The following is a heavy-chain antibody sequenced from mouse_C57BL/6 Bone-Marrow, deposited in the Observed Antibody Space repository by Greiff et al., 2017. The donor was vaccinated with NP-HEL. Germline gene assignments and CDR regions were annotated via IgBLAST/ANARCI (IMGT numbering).Heavy chain of an antibody. Sequence: VQLQQSGAELVRPGASVTLSCKASGYTFTDYEMHWVQQTPVHGLEWIGAIDPETGGTAYNQKFKGKAILTADKSSSTAYMELRSLTSEDSAVYYCTRRGGYDENYAMDYWGQGTSVTVSS. V-gene: IGHV1-15*01. J-gene: IGHJ4*01. CDR3: TRRGGYDENYAMDY. D-gene: IGHD2-2*01. CDR2: IDPETGGT. CDR1: GYTFTDYE.